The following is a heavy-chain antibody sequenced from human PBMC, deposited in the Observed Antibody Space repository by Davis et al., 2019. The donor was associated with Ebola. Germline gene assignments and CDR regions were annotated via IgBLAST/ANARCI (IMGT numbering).Heavy chain of an antibody. J-gene: IGHJ4*02. V-gene: IGHV4-34*01. CDR3: ARGTVTIFGLDY. D-gene: IGHD3-3*01. Sequence: SETLSLTCTVSGGSISSYYWSWIRQPPGKGLEWIGEINHSGSTTYNPSLKSRVTISVDTSKNQFSLKLSSVTAADTAVYYCARGTVTIFGLDYWGQGTLVTVSS. CDR1: GGSISSYY. CDR2: INHSGST.